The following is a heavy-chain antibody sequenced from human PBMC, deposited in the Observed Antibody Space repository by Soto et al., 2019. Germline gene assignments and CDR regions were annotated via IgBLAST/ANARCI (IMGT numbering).Heavy chain of an antibody. Sequence: EVQLVESGGGLVQPGGSLRLSCAVSGFTFSRFWMGWVRQAPGRGLEWVANIQQDGSEKYYVDSVKGRFTMSKDIVKNSLYLQMNSLGAEDTAVYYCARVRYGGYSYYFDYWGQGALVTVSS. CDR2: IQQDGSEK. J-gene: IGHJ4*02. CDR1: GFTFSRFW. CDR3: ARVRYGGYSYYFDY. D-gene: IGHD4-17*01. V-gene: IGHV3-7*03.